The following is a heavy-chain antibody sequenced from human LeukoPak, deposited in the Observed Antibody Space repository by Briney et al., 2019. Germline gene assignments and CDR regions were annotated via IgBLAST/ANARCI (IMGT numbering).Heavy chain of an antibody. J-gene: IGHJ4*02. CDR1: GGSFSGYY. Sequence: SETLSLTCAVYGGSFSGYYWSWIRQPPGKGLEWIGEINHSGSTNYNPSLKSRVTISVDTSKNQFSLKLNSVTAADTAVYYCARFEWESAIDFWGQGTLVIVSS. V-gene: IGHV4-34*01. CDR2: INHSGST. D-gene: IGHD1-26*01. CDR3: ARFEWESAIDF.